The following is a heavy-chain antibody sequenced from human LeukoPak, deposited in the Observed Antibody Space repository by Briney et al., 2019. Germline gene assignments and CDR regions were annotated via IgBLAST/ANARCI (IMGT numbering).Heavy chain of an antibody. J-gene: IGHJ4*02. V-gene: IGHV4-34*01. D-gene: IGHD3-10*01. Sequence: GSLRLSCTASGFTFGDYAMSWFRQAPGKGLEWIGDINDNGITKYNPTLKSRVTISIDTSKKQFSLKVKSVTAADTAVYYCARLPLGAFGEVLNFDRWGQGALVIVSS. CDR1: GFTFGDYA. CDR2: INDNGIT. CDR3: ARLPLGAFGEVLNFDR.